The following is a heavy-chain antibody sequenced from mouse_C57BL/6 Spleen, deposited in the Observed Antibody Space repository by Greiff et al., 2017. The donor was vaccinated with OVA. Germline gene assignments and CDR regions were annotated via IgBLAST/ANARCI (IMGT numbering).Heavy chain of an antibody. CDR1: GFTFSSYG. CDR3: ARHEDYFDY. V-gene: IGHV5-6*01. CDR2: ISSGGSYT. Sequence: VQLKESGGDLVKPGGSLKLSCAASGFTFSSYGMSWVRQTPDKRLEWVATISSGGSYTYYPDSVKGRFTISRDNAKNTLYLQMSSLKSEDTAMYYCARHEDYFDYWGQGTTLTVSS. J-gene: IGHJ2*01.